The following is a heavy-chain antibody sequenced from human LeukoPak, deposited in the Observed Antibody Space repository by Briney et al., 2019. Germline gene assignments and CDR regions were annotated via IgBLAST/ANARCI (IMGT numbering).Heavy chain of an antibody. CDR3: AKDYYESSVILGGYFDF. Sequence: GGSLRLSCAASGFTFSNFALSWVRQAPGKGLEWVSGISGSGGTTYYVDSVKGRFTISRDNSKNTLYLQMSSLRAEDTALYYCAKDYYESSVILGGYFDFWGRGTLVTVPT. CDR1: GFTFSNFA. D-gene: IGHD3-22*01. CDR2: ISGSGGTT. V-gene: IGHV3-23*01. J-gene: IGHJ4*02.